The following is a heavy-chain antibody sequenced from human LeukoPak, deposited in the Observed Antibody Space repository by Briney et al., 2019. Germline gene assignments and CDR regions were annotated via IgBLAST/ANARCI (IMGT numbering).Heavy chain of an antibody. J-gene: IGHJ4*02. V-gene: IGHV1-8*01. D-gene: IGHD1-26*01. CDR2: MNPNSGNT. Sequence: GASVKVSCKASGYTFTSYDINWVRQATGQGLEWMGWMNPNSGNTGYAQKFQGRVTMTRNTSISTAYMELSSLRSEDTAVYYCARGLHISVRAPPDYWGQGTLVTVSS. CDR3: ARGLHISVRAPPDY. CDR1: GYTFTSYD.